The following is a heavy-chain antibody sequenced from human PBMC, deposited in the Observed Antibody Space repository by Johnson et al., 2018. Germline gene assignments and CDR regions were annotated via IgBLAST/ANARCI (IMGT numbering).Heavy chain of an antibody. Sequence: EVQLLESGGTLVQPGGSLRLSCGASGFKFNDYAMSWVRQAQGKGLERVSSLSATGGSTDYARSVKGRFAISRENSKNTLYLQMSSLRAEDTAVYYFAKDQEYYDFRRGIGLYYYYMDVWGKGTTVIVSS. D-gene: IGHD3-3*01. CDR2: LSATGGST. CDR3: AKDQEYYDFRRGIGLYYYYMDV. J-gene: IGHJ6*03. V-gene: IGHV3-23*01. CDR1: GFKFNDYA.